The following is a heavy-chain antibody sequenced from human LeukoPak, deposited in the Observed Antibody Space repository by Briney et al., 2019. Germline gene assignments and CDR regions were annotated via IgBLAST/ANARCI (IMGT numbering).Heavy chain of an antibody. CDR1: GYTFTSYY. CDR2: ISAYNGNT. V-gene: IGHV1-18*04. J-gene: IGHJ4*02. CDR3: ARAPYGVATIGD. D-gene: IGHD5-12*01. Sequence: ASVEVSCKASGYTFTSYYMHWVRQAPGQGLEWMGWISAYNGNTNYAQKLQGRVTMTTDTSTSTAYMELRSLRSDDTAVYYCARAPYGVATIGDWGQGTLVTVSS.